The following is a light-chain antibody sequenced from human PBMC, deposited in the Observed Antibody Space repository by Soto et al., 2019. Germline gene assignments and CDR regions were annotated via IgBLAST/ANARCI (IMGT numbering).Light chain of an antibody. CDR3: CSYAGSYTVV. Sequence: QSALTQPRSVSGSPGQSVTISCTGTSSDVGGYNYVSWSQQHPGKAPKLMIYDVSERPSGVPDRFSGSKSGNTASLTISGLQAEDEADYYCCSYAGSYTVVFGGGTKVTVL. J-gene: IGLJ2*01. CDR2: DVS. CDR1: SSDVGGYNY. V-gene: IGLV2-11*01.